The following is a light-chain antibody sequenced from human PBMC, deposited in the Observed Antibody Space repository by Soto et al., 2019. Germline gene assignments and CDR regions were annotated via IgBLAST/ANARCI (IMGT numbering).Light chain of an antibody. V-gene: IGLV1-44*01. CDR1: TSNIGSDT. CDR3: AAWDDNLNGVI. Sequence: QSVLTQPPSASGTPGQRVTISCSGSTSNIGSDTVHWYQQFPGAAPKLLIYNDYQRPSGVPDRFSASKSATSASLAISGLQSEDEAADYCAAWDDNLNGVIFGGGTKLTVL. CDR2: NDY. J-gene: IGLJ2*01.